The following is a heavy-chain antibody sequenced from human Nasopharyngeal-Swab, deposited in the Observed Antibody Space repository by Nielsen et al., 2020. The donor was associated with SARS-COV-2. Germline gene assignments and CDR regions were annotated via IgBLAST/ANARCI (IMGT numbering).Heavy chain of an antibody. D-gene: IGHD6-13*01. V-gene: IGHV4-39*01. Sequence: WIRQPPGKGLEWIGSIYYSGSTYYNPSLKSRVPIPVDTSKNRFSLKLSPVTAADTAVYYCARHVSSSWYAAVAGIRAFDYWGQGTLVTVSS. J-gene: IGHJ4*02. CDR3: ARHVSSSWYAAVAGIRAFDY. CDR2: IYYSGST.